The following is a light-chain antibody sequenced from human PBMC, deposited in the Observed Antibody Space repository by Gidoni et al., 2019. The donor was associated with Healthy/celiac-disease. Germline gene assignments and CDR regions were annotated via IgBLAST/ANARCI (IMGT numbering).Light chain of an antibody. CDR1: QSVSSIY. V-gene: IGKV3-20*01. J-gene: IGKJ4*01. CDR2: GAS. CDR3: QQYGSSLFT. Sequence: EIVLTQSPGTLSLSPGERATLSCRASQSVSSIYLAWYQQKPGQAPRLLIYGASSRATGIPDRFSGSGSGTDFTLTISRLEPEDFAVYYCQQYGSSLFTFGGGTKVEIK.